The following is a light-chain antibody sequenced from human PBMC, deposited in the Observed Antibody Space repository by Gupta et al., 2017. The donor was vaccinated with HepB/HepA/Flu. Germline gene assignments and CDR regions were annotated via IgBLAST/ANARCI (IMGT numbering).Light chain of an antibody. Sequence: QSVLTQPPSVSGTPGQRVTISCSGSSSNIGGNTVNWYQQLPGTAPKLLIYSNNQRPSGVPDRFSASKSGPSTSLAISGRQSDDEADYYCGAWDDNLNGWMFGGGTKLTVL. CDR3: GAWDDNLNGWM. CDR2: SNN. V-gene: IGLV1-44*01. J-gene: IGLJ3*02. CDR1: SSNIGGNT.